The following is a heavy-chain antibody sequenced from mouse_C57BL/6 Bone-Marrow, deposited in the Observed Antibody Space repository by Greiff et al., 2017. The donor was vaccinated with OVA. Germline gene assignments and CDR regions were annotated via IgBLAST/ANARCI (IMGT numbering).Heavy chain of an antibody. J-gene: IGHJ2*01. CDR1: GYTFTSYW. V-gene: IGHV1-69*01. CDR3: ARPPNY. CDR2: IDPSDSYT. Sequence: VQLQQPGAELVMPGASVKLSCKASGYTFTSYWMHWVKQRPGQGLEWIGEIDPSDSYTNYNQKFKGKSTLTVDKSSSTAYMQLSSLTSEDSAVYYCARPPNYWGQGTTLTVSS.